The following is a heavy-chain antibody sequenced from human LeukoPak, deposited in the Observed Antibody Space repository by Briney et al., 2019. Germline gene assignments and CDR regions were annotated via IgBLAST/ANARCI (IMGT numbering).Heavy chain of an antibody. V-gene: IGHV4-4*09. J-gene: IGHJ3*02. Sequence: PSETLSLTCTVSGGSISSYYWSWIRQPPGKGLEWIGYIYTSGSTNYNPSLKSRVTISVDTSKNQFSLKLSSVTAADTAVYYCARRQYSSRWFDIWGQGTMDTVSS. CDR1: GGSISSYY. CDR2: IYTSGST. CDR3: ARRQYSSRWFDI. D-gene: IGHD6-6*01.